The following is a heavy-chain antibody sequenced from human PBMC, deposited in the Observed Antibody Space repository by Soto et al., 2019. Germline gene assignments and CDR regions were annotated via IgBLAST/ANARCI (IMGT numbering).Heavy chain of an antibody. CDR2: IIPIFGTA. Sequence: QVQLVQSGAEVKKPGSSVKVSCKASGGTFSSYAISWVRQAPGQGLEWMGGIIPIFGTANYAQKFQGRVTITADEDTSTAYRELISLRSEDTAVYYCERVPGAAEYFQHWGQCTVVTVSS. J-gene: IGHJ1*01. CDR3: ERVPGAAEYFQH. V-gene: IGHV1-69*12. CDR1: GGTFSSYA.